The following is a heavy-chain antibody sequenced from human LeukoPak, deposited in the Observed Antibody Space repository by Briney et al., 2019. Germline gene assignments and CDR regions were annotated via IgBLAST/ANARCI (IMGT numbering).Heavy chain of an antibody. CDR3: VSGSNVVRGVITDDSDY. CDR2: INSDGSST. J-gene: IGHJ4*02. Sequence: GGSLRLSCAASGFTFSSYWMHWVRQAPGKGLVWVSRINSDGSSTNYADSVKGRFTISRDNAKNTLYLQMNSLRAEDTAVYYCVSGSNVVRGVITDDSDYWGQGTLVTVSS. D-gene: IGHD3-10*01. V-gene: IGHV3-74*01. CDR1: GFTFSSYW.